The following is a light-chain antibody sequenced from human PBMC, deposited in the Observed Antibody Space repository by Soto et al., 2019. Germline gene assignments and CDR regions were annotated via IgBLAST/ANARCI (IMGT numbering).Light chain of an antibody. Sequence: QSVLTKPPSVSAAPGQKVTISCSGSSSNIENNYVSWYQQLPGTAPKLLIYDNNKRPSEIPDRFSGSKSGTSATLGITGLQTGDEADYHCGTWDSSLNGVVFGGGTKVTVL. CDR2: DNN. J-gene: IGLJ2*01. V-gene: IGLV1-51*01. CDR3: GTWDSSLNGVV. CDR1: SSNIENNY.